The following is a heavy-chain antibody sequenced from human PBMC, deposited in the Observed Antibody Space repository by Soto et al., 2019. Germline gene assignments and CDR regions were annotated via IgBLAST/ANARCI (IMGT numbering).Heavy chain of an antibody. CDR2: ISGSGGST. D-gene: IGHD1-1*01. CDR1: GFTFSTYA. CDR3: AKDGGYNWNDPFDY. V-gene: IGHV3-23*04. J-gene: IGHJ4*02. Sequence: EVQLVESGGGLVQPGGSLRLSCAASGFTFSTYAMSWVRQAPGRGLEWVSTISGSGGSTYYADSVRGRFTISRDNSKNTLYLQVNSLRGEDTAVYYFAKDGGYNWNDPFDYWGQGTLVTVSS.